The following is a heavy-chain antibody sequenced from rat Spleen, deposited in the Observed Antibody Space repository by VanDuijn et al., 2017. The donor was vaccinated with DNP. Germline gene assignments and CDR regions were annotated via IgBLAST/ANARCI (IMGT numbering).Heavy chain of an antibody. Sequence: EVKFVESGGSLVQPGRSLKLSCAASGFIFNDFWMGWVRQAPGKGLEWIGEVNKDSSRINYSPSLKDKFTISRDNAQNTLYLQMSKLGSEDTAIYYCVREDKGVDAWGQGASVTVSS. D-gene: IGHD2-2*01. J-gene: IGHJ4*01. CDR1: GFIFNDFW. V-gene: IGHV4-2*01. CDR3: VREDKGVDA. CDR2: VNKDSSRI.